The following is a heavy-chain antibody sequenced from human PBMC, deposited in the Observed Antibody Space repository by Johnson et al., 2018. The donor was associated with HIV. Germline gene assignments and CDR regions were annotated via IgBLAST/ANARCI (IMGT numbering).Heavy chain of an antibody. D-gene: IGHD4-17*01. J-gene: IGHJ3*02. CDR2: ISRSGSTI. CDR1: GFTFSDYY. Sequence: QMMLVESGGGLVKPGGSLRLSCAASGFTFSDYYMTWIRQAPGKGLEWVSYISRSGSTIYYADSVKGRFTLSRDNAKNSLYLQMNSLRVEDTALYYCARPADYGDYSRDAFDIWGQGTMVTVSS. CDR3: ARPADYGDYSRDAFDI. V-gene: IGHV3-11*04.